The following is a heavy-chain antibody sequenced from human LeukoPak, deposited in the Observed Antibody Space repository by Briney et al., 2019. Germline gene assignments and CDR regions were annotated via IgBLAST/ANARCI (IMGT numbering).Heavy chain of an antibody. Sequence: SETLSLTCAVYGGSFSGYYWSWIRQPPGKGLEWIGEINHSGSTNYNPSLKSRVTISVDTSKNQFSLKLSSVTAADTAVYYCARGLGGYGYWGQGTLVTVYS. J-gene: IGHJ4*02. D-gene: IGHD1-26*01. CDR3: ARGLGGYGY. V-gene: IGHV4-34*01. CDR2: INHSGST. CDR1: GGSFSGYY.